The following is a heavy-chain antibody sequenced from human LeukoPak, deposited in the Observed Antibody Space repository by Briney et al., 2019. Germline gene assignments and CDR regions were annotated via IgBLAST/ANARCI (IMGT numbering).Heavy chain of an antibody. V-gene: IGHV4-59*01. J-gene: IGHJ4*02. CDR1: GGSISGYY. D-gene: IGHD2-21*02. Sequence: SETLSLTCTVSGGSISGYYWSWIRQPPGKGLEWIGYIHYSGSTRYNPSLENRVTISVDTSKNQFSLNLTSVTAADTAVYYCASRAAFCGDDCFRFDYWGQGTLVSVSS. CDR2: IHYSGST. CDR3: ASRAAFCGDDCFRFDY.